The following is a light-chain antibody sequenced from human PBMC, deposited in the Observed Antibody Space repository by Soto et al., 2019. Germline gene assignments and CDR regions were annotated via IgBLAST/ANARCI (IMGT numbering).Light chain of an antibody. CDR1: QSVSNS. V-gene: IGKV3-15*01. CDR3: QQYYNWPPLT. CDR2: DAS. Sequence: EIVMTQSPATLSVSPGERATLSCRASQSVSNSLAWYQQKPGQAPRLLIYDASTRATGIPARFSGSGSGTEFTLTISSLQSEDFAIYYCQQYYNWPPLTFGGGTKVEI. J-gene: IGKJ4*01.